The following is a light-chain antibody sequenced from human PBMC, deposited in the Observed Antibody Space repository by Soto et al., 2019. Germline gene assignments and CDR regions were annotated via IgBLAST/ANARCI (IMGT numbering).Light chain of an antibody. CDR2: AAS. V-gene: IGKV1-39*01. CDR1: QSIGNY. CDR3: QQSHTFPRT. Sequence: DIQMTQSPSSLSASVGDRVTITCRASQSIGNYLSWYQQTPGKAPKLLIHAASNLQSGVPSRFSGSGSGTDFTLTISILQPEDFVTYYCQQSHTFPRTFGQGTKVEI. J-gene: IGKJ1*01.